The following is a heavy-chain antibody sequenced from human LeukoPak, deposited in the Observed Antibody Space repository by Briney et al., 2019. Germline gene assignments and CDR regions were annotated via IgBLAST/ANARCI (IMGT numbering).Heavy chain of an antibody. CDR3: ARAITYYYGSGSPYYFDY. CDR2: IYYSGST. D-gene: IGHD3-10*01. J-gene: IGHJ4*02. Sequence: SETLSLTCTVSGGSISSYYWSWIRQPPGKGLEWIGYIYYSGSTNYNPSLKSRVTISVDTSKNQFSLKLSSVTAADTAVYYCARAITYYYGSGSPYYFDYWGQGTLVTVSS. V-gene: IGHV4-59*12. CDR1: GGSISSYY.